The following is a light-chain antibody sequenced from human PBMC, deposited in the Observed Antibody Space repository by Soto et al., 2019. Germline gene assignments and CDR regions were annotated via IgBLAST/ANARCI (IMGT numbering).Light chain of an antibody. CDR2: DAS. J-gene: IGKJ4*01. V-gene: IGKV3-11*01. Sequence: ETVLTQSPATLSLSPGERATLSCRASQSVKTYLAWYQQKPGQVPRLLIYDASNRATGIPARFSGSGSATDFTLTISSLAPEDFAVYYCQSRSSWPPVLTFGGGTKVEIK. CDR1: QSVKTY. CDR3: QSRSSWPPVLT.